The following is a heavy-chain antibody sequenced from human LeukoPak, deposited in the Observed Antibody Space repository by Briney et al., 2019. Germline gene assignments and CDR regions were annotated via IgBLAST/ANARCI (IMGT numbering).Heavy chain of an antibody. V-gene: IGHV1-8*01. CDR1: GYTFTSYD. Sequence: GASVKVSCKAPGYTFTSYDINWVRQATGQGLEWMGWMNPNSGNTGYAQKFQGRVTMTRNTSISTAYMELSSLRSEDTAVYYCASFLKDYYYYGMDVWGQGTTVTVSS. D-gene: IGHD2/OR15-2a*01. J-gene: IGHJ6*02. CDR2: MNPNSGNT. CDR3: ASFLKDYYYYGMDV.